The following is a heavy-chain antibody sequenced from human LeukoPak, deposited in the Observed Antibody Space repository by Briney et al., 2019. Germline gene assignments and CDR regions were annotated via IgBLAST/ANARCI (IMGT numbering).Heavy chain of an antibody. CDR1: GGSISSYY. CDR2: IYTCGST. D-gene: IGHD6-13*01. V-gene: IGHV4-4*07. Sequence: SETLSLTCTVSGGSISSYYWSWIRQPAGKGLEWIGRIYTCGSTNYNPSLKSRVTMSVDTSKNQFSLKLSSVTAADTAVYYCARDADSSSWYISAFDIWGQGTMVTVSS. CDR3: ARDADSSSWYISAFDI. J-gene: IGHJ3*02.